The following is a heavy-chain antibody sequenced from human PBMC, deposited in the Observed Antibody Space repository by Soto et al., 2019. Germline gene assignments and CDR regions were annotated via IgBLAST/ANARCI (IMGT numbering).Heavy chain of an antibody. CDR2: IYTSGST. V-gene: IGHV4-4*07. Sequence: TSETLSLTCTVSGGSISSYYWSWTRQPAGKGLEWIGRIYTSGSTNYNPSLKSRVTMSVDTSKNQFSLKLSSVTAADTAVYYCARACSSNSCYDVFDYWGQRTLVT. J-gene: IGHJ4*02. D-gene: IGHD2-2*01. CDR3: ARACSSNSCYDVFDY. CDR1: GGSISSYY.